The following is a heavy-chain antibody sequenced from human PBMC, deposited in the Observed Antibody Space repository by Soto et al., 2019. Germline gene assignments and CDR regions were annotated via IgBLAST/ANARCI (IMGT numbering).Heavy chain of an antibody. J-gene: IGHJ3*02. CDR3: ARRLLRYFDWFEGGDAFAI. D-gene: IGHD3-9*01. CDR1: GGAISSSSYS. CDR2: IYYSGST. Sequence: SETLSITCAVAGGAISSSSYSWGGIRQPTGKGLEWIWSIYYSGSTYYNPSLKSRVTISVDTSKNQFSLKLSSVTAADTAVCYCARRLLRYFDWFEGGDAFAIWGQGTMVT. V-gene: IGHV4-39*01.